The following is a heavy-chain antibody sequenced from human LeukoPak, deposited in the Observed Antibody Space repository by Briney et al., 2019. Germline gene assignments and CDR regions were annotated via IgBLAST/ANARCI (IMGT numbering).Heavy chain of an antibody. J-gene: IGHJ1*01. D-gene: IGHD2-15*01. CDR3: ARQGYCSGGSCYFYFQH. V-gene: IGHV4-59*01. Sequence: SETLSLTCTVSGGSISSYYWSCIRQPPGKGLEWIGYIYYSGSTNYNPSLKSRVTISVDTSKNQFSLKLSSVTAADTAVYYCARQGYCSGGSCYFYFQHWGQGTLVTVSS. CDR2: IYYSGST. CDR1: GGSISSYY.